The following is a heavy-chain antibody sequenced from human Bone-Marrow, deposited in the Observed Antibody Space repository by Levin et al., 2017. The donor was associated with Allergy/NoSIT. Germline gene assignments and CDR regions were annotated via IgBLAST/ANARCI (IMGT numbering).Heavy chain of an antibody. CDR2: IFYSGST. Sequence: SETLSLICNVSGGSVNSDNSYWSWIRQPPGKGLEWIGFIFYSGSTNFNPSLKSRVSMSVDMSRNEFSLKLKSVTAADTAFYYCARRRVYYGSGSYHYGMDVWGQGTTVTVSS. CDR1: GGSVNSDNSY. D-gene: IGHD3-10*01. CDR3: ARRRVYYGSGSYHYGMDV. J-gene: IGHJ6*02. V-gene: IGHV4-61*01.